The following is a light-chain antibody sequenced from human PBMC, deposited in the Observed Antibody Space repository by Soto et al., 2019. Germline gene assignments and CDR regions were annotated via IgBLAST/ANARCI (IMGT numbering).Light chain of an antibody. CDR2: DVS. J-gene: IGLJ2*01. CDR3: SSYRSGSTRVV. V-gene: IGLV2-14*03. CDR1: SSDVGGYNY. Sequence: QSALTQPASVSGSPGQSITISCTGTSSDVGGYNYVSWYQQHPGKAPKVMIYDVSKRSSGISNRFSGSKSDNTASLTISGLQVEDEADYYCSSYRSGSTRVVFGGGTKLTVL.